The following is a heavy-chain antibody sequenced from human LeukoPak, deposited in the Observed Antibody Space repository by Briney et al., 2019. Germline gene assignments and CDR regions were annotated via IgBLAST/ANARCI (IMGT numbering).Heavy chain of an antibody. CDR2: IYSGGST. J-gene: IGHJ4*02. Sequence: LEXVXVIYSGGSTYYADSVKGRFTISRDNSKNTLYLQMNSLRAEDTAVYYCARDSGSSGWYGDFDYWGQGTLVTVSS. V-gene: IGHV3-66*01. CDR3: ARDSGSSGWYGDFDY. D-gene: IGHD6-19*01.